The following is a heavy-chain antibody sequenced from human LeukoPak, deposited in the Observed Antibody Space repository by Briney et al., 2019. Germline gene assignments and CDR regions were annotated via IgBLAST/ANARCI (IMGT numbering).Heavy chain of an antibody. CDR3: ARRSLRVRGALDY. CDR2: INHSGST. Sequence: SETLSLTCTVSGGSISSGSYYWSWIRQPPGKGLEWIGEINHSGSTNYNPSLKSRVTISVDTSKNQFSLKLSSVTAADTAVYYCARRSLRVRGALDYWGQGTLVTVSS. J-gene: IGHJ4*02. CDR1: GGSISSGSYY. D-gene: IGHD3-10*01. V-gene: IGHV4-39*07.